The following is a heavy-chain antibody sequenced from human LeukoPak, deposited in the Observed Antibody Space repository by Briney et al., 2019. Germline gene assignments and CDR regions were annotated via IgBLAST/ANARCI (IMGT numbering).Heavy chain of an antibody. Sequence: PSETLSLTCTVSDGSISSNYYYWGWIRQPPGKGLEWIGSIYYSGTTYYNPSLKSRVTISIDTSKNQFSLKLSSVTAADTAVYYCARVGYVSAWYPFDYWGQGTPVIVSS. CDR2: IYYSGTT. CDR3: ARVGYVSAWYPFDY. CDR1: DGSISSNYYY. D-gene: IGHD6-19*01. V-gene: IGHV4-39*07. J-gene: IGHJ4*02.